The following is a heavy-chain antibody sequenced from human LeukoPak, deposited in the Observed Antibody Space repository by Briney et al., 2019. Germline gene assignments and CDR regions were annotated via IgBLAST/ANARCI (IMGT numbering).Heavy chain of an antibody. D-gene: IGHD3-10*01. CDR1: GFTFSSYA. CDR2: ISGSGGST. V-gene: IGHV3-23*01. CDR3: AKDMRFGELFGPWFDP. J-gene: IGHJ5*02. Sequence: GGSLRLSCAASGFTFSSYAMSWVRQAPGKGLEWVSAISGSGGSTYYADSVKGRFTISRDNSKNTLYLQTNSLRAEDTAVYYCAKDMRFGELFGPWFDPWGQGTLVTVSS.